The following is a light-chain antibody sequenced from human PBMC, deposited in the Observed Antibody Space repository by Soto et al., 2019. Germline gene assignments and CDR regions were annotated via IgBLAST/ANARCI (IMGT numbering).Light chain of an antibody. J-gene: IGKJ1*01. CDR3: MQGTHWPPT. CDR1: QSLVYSDGNTY. Sequence: DVVMTQSPLSLPVTLGQPASISCRSSQSLVYSDGNTYLNWFQQRPGQSPRRLIYKVSNRDSGVPDRFSGSGSGTDFTLKISRVEAEDVGGYYCMQGTHWPPTCGQGTKVEIE. V-gene: IGKV2-30*01. CDR2: KVS.